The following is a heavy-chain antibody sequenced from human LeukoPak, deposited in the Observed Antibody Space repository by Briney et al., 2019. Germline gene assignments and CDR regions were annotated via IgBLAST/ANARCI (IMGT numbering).Heavy chain of an antibody. D-gene: IGHD5-18*01. CDR2: INPNSGGT. CDR1: GYTFTGYY. V-gene: IGHV1-2*02. Sequence: ASVKVSCKASGYTFTGYYMHWVRQAPGQGLEWMGWINPNSGGTNYAQKFQGRVTTTRDTSISTAYMELSRLRSDDTAVYYCAREAGGATAMVGYNWFDPWGQGTLVTVSS. CDR3: AREAGGATAMVGYNWFDP. J-gene: IGHJ5*02.